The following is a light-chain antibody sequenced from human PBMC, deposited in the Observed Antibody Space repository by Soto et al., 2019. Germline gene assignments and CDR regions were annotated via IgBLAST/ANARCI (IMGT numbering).Light chain of an antibody. CDR2: EVS. J-gene: IGLJ1*01. CDR3: LSYADTAYV. V-gene: IGLV2-8*01. Sequence: QSVLTQPPSASGSPGQSVTISCAGTSSDVGGYNYVSWYQQYPGKVPKLMIYEVSERPSGVPDRFSGSKSGNTAFLIVSGLQAEDEADYYCLSYADTAYVFGTGTKVTVL. CDR1: SSDVGGYNY.